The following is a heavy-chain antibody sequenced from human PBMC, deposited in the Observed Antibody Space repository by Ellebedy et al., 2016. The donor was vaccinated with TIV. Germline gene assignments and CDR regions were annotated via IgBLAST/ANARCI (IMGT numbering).Heavy chain of an antibody. Sequence: MPSETLSLTCTVSGGSISSSSYYWGWIRQPPGKGLEWIGSIYYSGSTYYNPSLKSRVTISVDTSKNQFSLKLSSVTAADTAVYYCARHVVVAASPMTYDAFDIWGQGTMVTVSS. CDR2: IYYSGST. CDR1: GGSISSSSYY. D-gene: IGHD2-15*01. V-gene: IGHV4-39*01. CDR3: ARHVVVAASPMTYDAFDI. J-gene: IGHJ3*02.